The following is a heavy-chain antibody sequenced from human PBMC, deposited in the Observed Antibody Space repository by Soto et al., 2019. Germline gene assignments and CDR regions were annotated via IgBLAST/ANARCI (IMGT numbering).Heavy chain of an antibody. CDR2: IWSDGKKE. D-gene: IGHD3-10*01. V-gene: IGHV3-33*03. CDR3: AKSTSFYGFGGMDV. Sequence: SLRLSCAACGFTFSDYSMYWVRQAPGKGLEWVAAIWSDGKKENYAQSTKGRFTISRDNSKNLLYLQVNILRSEDTAVYYCAKSTSFYGFGGMDVWGQGTTVTVS. J-gene: IGHJ6*02. CDR1: GFTFSDYS.